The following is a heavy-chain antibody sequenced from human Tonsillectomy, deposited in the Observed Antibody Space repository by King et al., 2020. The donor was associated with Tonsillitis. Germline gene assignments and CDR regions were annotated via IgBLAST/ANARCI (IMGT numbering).Heavy chain of an antibody. CDR1: GFTFSKYW. CDR3: ARVKYYGDYNYYYYGMDV. D-gene: IGHD4-17*01. Sequence: EVQLVESGGGLVQPGGSLRLSCAASGFTFSKYWMHWVRHAPGKGLVWVSRINSDGSSIRYADSVKGRFTISRDNAKNTLYLQMNTLRAEDTAVYYCARVKYYGDYNYYYYGMDVWGQGTTVTVSS. V-gene: IGHV3-74*01. J-gene: IGHJ6*02. CDR2: INSDGSSI.